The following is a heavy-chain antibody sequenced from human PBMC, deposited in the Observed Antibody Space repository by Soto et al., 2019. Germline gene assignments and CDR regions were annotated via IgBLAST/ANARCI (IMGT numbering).Heavy chain of an antibody. CDR3: ARDSEWLPDYYYYYGMDV. V-gene: IGHV1-3*01. D-gene: IGHD5-12*01. CDR1: GYTFTIYA. J-gene: IGHJ6*02. CDR2: INAGNGNT. Sequence: ASVKVSCKASGYTFTIYAMHWGRQAPGQRLEWMGWINAGNGNTKYSQKFQGRVTITRDTSASTAYMELSSLRSEDTAVYYCARDSEWLPDYYYYYGMDVWGQGTTVTVSS.